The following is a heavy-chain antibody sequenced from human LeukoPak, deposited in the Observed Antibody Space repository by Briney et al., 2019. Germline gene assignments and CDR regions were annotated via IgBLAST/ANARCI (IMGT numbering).Heavy chain of an antibody. CDR1: GFTFSDYY. D-gene: IGHD1-26*01. V-gene: IGHV3-11*04. CDR3: AKAFGWELTDSVDY. CDR2: ISSSGSTI. J-gene: IGHJ4*02. Sequence: GGSLRLSCAASGFTFSDYYMSWIRQAPGKGLEWVSYISSSGSTIYYADSVKGRFTISRDNSKNTLYLQMNSLRAEDTAVYYCAKAFGWELTDSVDYWGQGTLVTVSS.